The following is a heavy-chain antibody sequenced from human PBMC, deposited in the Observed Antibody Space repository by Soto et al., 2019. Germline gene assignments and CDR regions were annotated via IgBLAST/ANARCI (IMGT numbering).Heavy chain of an antibody. CDR3: ARPTPKARFLEWLSGINYYGMDV. Sequence: SETLSLTCTVSGGSISSYYWSWIRQPPGKGLEWIGYIYYSGSTNYNPPLKSRVTISVDTSKNQFSLKLSSVTAADTAVYYCARPTPKARFLEWLSGINYYGMDVWGQGTTVTVS. J-gene: IGHJ6*02. CDR2: IYYSGST. D-gene: IGHD3-3*01. V-gene: IGHV4-59*01. CDR1: GGSISSYY.